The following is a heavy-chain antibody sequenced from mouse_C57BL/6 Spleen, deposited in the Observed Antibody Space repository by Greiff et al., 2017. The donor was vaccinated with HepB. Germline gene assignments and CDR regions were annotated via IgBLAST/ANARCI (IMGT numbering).Heavy chain of an antibody. CDR3: TRGDDYGWYFDV. D-gene: IGHD2-4*01. V-gene: IGHV5-9-1*02. Sequence: DVMLVDSGEGLVKPGGSLKLSCAASGFTFSSYAMSWVRQTPEKRLEWVAYISSGGDYIYYADTVKGRFTISRDNARNTLYLQMSSLKSEDTAMYYCTRGDDYGWYFDVWGTGTTVTVSS. CDR2: ISSGGDYI. J-gene: IGHJ1*03. CDR1: GFTFSSYA.